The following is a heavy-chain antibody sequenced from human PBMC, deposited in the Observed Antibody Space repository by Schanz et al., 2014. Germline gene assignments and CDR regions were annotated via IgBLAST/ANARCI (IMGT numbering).Heavy chain of an antibody. V-gene: IGHV1-8*01. D-gene: IGHD2-15*01. CDR3: ARGRGCTGGSCYSWFDL. J-gene: IGHJ5*02. CDR2: MQPDSGKT. CDR1: GYTFSNDD. Sequence: QVQLVQSGAELRKPGTSVKVSCKTSGYTFSNDDINWVRQAIGQGPEWMGWMQPDSGKTHYAEKFQGRGAMTRNTSISTAYMELSSLRSEDTAVYYCARGRGCTGGSCYSWFDLWGQGTLVTVSS.